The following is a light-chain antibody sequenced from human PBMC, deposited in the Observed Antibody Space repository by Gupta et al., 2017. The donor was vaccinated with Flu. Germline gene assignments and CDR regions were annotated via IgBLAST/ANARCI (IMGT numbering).Light chain of an antibody. V-gene: IGKV3-15*01. J-gene: IGKJ4*01. CDR1: QSVVVN. CDR2: DAS. Sequence: ERVIVSWRGSQSVVVNVAWYEMKTGQAPRLLVYDASTRATGIPARFSGSGFGTEFTLLISSRQSGDFALYYCHQYYDWRPLTFGGGTKVEVK. CDR3: HQYYDWRPLT.